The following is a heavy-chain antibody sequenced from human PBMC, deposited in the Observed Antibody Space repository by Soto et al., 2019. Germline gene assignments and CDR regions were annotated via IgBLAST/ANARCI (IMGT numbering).Heavy chain of an antibody. CDR1: VGSISSGDYY. V-gene: IGHV4-39*02. J-gene: IGHJ4*02. Sequence: PSETLSLTCTFSVGSISSGDYYWSWIRQPTGKGLEWIGSIYFSGSTYYNLSLKSRVTICVDTSKNQFSLKLSSVTAADTAVYYCARDQKNYGDRGGYFDYWGQGTLVTVSS. CDR2: IYFSGST. CDR3: ARDQKNYGDRGGYFDY. D-gene: IGHD4-17*01.